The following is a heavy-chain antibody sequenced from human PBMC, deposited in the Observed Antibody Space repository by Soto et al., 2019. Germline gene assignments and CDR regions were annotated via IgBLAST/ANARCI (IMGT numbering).Heavy chain of an antibody. Sequence: QSQTLSLTCAISGDSVSSNSAAWNWIRQSPSRGLEWLGRTYYRSKWYNDYAVSVKSRITINPDTSKNQFSLQLNSVTPEDTAVYYCAREALPKKGYCSSTSCYFSNWFDPWGQGTLVTVSS. J-gene: IGHJ5*02. D-gene: IGHD2-2*01. CDR1: GDSVSSNSAA. CDR2: TYYRSKWYN. CDR3: AREALPKKGYCSSTSCYFSNWFDP. V-gene: IGHV6-1*01.